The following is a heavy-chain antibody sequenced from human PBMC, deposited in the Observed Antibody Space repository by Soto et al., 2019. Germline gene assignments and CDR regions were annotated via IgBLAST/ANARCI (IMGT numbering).Heavy chain of an antibody. D-gene: IGHD4-4*01. CDR2: IIPIFGTA. V-gene: IGHV1-69*12. CDR1: GGTFSSYA. J-gene: IGHJ6*02. CDR3: ASPPSSNRYYYGMDV. Sequence: QVQLVQSGAEVKKPGSSVKVSCKASGGTFSSYAISWVRQAPGQGLEWMGGIIPIFGTANYAQKFQGRVTXTAXXSXSTAYMALGSLRSEDTAVYYCASPPSSNRYYYGMDVWGQGTTVTVSS.